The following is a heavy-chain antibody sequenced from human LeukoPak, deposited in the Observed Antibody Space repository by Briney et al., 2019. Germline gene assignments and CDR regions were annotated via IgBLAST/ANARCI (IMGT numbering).Heavy chain of an antibody. CDR2: IYTSGST. Sequence: PSETLSLTCTVSGGSISSGSYYWSWIRQPAGKGLEWIGRIYTSGSTNYNPSLKSRVTISVDTSKNQFSLKLSSVTAADTAVYYCARDTSDYSGSYFDYWGQGTLVPVSS. D-gene: IGHD1-26*01. V-gene: IGHV4-61*02. J-gene: IGHJ4*02. CDR1: GGSISSGSYY. CDR3: ARDTSDYSGSYFDY.